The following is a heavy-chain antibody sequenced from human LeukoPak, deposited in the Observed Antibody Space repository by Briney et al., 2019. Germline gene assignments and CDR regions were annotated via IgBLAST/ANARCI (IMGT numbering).Heavy chain of an antibody. CDR2: IYGEGSGGST. CDR1: GFTFSSYA. Sequence: GGSLRLSCAASGFTFSSYAMNWVRQAPGKGLEWISVIYGEGSGGSTYYAESMKGRFTISRDNSKNTVYLQMNSLRAEDTAVYFCARVRFVEFFDYWGQGTLVTVSS. V-gene: IGHV3-23*01. D-gene: IGHD3-3*01. CDR3: ARVRFVEFFDY. J-gene: IGHJ4*02.